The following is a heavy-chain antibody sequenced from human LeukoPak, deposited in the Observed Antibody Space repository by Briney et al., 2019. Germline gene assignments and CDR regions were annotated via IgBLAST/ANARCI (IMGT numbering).Heavy chain of an antibody. V-gene: IGHV5-51*01. CDR1: GYSFTSYW. CDR3: ARSRYGITGTYVGYYYMDV. CDR2: IYPGDSDT. D-gene: IGHD1-7*01. Sequence: PGESLKISCKGSGYSFTSYWIGWVRQMPGKGLEWMGIIYPGDSDTRYSPSFQGQVTISADKSISTAYLQWSSLKASDTAMYYCARSRYGITGTYVGYYYMDVWGKGSTVTVSS. J-gene: IGHJ6*03.